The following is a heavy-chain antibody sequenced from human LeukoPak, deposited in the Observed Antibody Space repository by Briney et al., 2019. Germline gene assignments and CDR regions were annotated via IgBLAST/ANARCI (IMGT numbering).Heavy chain of an antibody. J-gene: IGHJ4*02. D-gene: IGHD5-18*01. CDR1: GGSISSNEHY. V-gene: IGHV4-30-4*01. CDR2: IYYTGST. Sequence: SQTLSLTCTVSGGSISSNEHYWSWIRQPPGKGLEWIGYIYYTGSTYHNPSLKGRVTISLDTSKNQFSVKLSSVTAADTAVYYCARECGYSYGFTHYYFDYWGQGALVTVSS. CDR3: ARECGYSYGFTHYYFDY.